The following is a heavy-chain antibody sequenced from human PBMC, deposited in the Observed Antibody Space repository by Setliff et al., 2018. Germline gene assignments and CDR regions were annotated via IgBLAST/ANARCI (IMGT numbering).Heavy chain of an antibody. CDR2: TFYSGST. J-gene: IGHJ5*02. CDR1: GCSISISGYY. CDR3: ARGPPRIVVPSTKARFDP. D-gene: IGHD2-2*01. V-gene: IGHV4-39*01. Sequence: SETLSLTWTVSGCSISISGYYWGWIRQPPGKGLEWIGRTFYSGSTYYNPSLKSRVSISVDTSKHQFSLRLSSVTAADTAVYYCARGPPRIVVPSTKARFDPWGQGTLVTV.